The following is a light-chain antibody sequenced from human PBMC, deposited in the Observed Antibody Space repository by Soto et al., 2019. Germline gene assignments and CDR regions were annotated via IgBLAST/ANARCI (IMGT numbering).Light chain of an antibody. Sequence: DIQLTQAPSFLSASAGDRVSITCRASQAISSYLAWYQQKPGRAPKLLIYAASTLQSGVPSRFSGSGSGTEFTLTITSLQPEYFATYYCQQYNSYPITFGQGTRLEIK. CDR3: QQYNSYPIT. V-gene: IGKV1-9*01. CDR2: AAS. J-gene: IGKJ5*01. CDR1: QAISSY.